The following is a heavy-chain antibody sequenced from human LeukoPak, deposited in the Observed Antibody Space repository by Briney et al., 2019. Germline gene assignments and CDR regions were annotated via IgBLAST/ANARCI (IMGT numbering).Heavy chain of an antibody. J-gene: IGHJ4*02. CDR3: ARVGRQVGSDY. CDR2: ISAHNGNT. V-gene: IGHV1-18*01. Sequence: ASVKVSCKDSGYTFNSYGISWLRQAPRQGLEWMGWISAHNGNTNYAQKLQGRVTMTTDTSTSIAYMELRSLRSDDTAVYYCARVGRQVGSDYWGQGTLVSVSS. D-gene: IGHD1-26*01. CDR1: GYTFNSYG.